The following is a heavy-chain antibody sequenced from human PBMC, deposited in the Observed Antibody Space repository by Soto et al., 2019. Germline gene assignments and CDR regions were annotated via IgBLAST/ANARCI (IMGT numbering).Heavy chain of an antibody. CDR1: GGSISSYSYY. V-gene: IGHV4-61*01. J-gene: IGHJ4*02. CDR3: ARTLPNRQLFDS. D-gene: IGHD1-1*01. CDR2: IYNSGRY. Sequence: PSETLSLTCTVSGGSISSYSYYWGWVRQPPGKGLEWIGYIYNSGRYNYNPSLESRLTISIDTSKNQFSLRLASVTAADTAVYYCARTLPNRQLFDSWSQGTLVTVSS.